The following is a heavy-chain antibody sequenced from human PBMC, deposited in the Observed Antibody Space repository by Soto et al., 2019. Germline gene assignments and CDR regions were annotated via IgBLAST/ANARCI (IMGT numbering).Heavy chain of an antibody. J-gene: IGHJ4*02. Sequence: QITLKESGPTLLKPTQTLTLTCSVSGFSLSTSGLGVGWIRQPPGKSLEWLALIYWDDVQRYTPSLQTRLTITKDYSRDQVVLTMTNMDPVDTATYYCAHSPCSGGTCYLFDYWGQGALVTVSS. CDR3: AHSPCSGGTCYLFDY. CDR2: IYWDDVQ. D-gene: IGHD2-15*01. V-gene: IGHV2-5*02. CDR1: GFSLSTSGLG.